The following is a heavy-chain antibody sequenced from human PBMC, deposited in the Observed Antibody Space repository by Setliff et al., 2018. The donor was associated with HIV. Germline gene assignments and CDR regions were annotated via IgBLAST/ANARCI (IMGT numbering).Heavy chain of an antibody. V-gene: IGHV3-7*01. CDR1: GFTFSNYW. CDR3: ERGRVPFDY. D-gene: IGHD2-2*01. CDR2: IKQGGSEK. Sequence: PGGSLRLSCAASGFTFSNYWMSWVRQAPGRGLEWVANIKQGGSEKYYVDSVKGRFTISRDDTKNSLYLQMNSLRVEDTAVYYCERGRVPFDYWGQGTLVTVSS. J-gene: IGHJ4*02.